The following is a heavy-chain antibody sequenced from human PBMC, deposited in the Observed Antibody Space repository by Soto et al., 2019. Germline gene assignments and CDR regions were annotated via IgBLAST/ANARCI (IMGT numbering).Heavy chain of an antibody. CDR3: ASVFRGVVVTEQTPYSFDY. V-gene: IGHV1-18*01. D-gene: IGHD2-21*02. J-gene: IGHJ4*02. Sequence: ASVKVSCKASGYTFTSYGISWVGQAPGQGVEGMGWISAYNGNTNYAQKLQGRATMTKDTPTSTAYMELRSLRSDDTAVYYCASVFRGVVVTEQTPYSFDYWGQGTLVTVSS. CDR2: ISAYNGNT. CDR1: GYTFTSYG.